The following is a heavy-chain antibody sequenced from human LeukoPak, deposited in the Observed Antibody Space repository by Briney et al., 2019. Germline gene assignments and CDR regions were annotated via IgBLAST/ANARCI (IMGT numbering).Heavy chain of an antibody. CDR2: VFYSGPT. V-gene: IGHV4-59*01. CDR3: AGTSARYFHS. CDR1: GDSIDRYY. J-gene: IGHJ4*02. Sequence: LETLSLTCTVSGDSIDRYYWSWIRQPPGEGLQWIGYVFYSGPTNYDASLKSRVAIPVDRSKNQFYLKLTSVSAADTPVYYSAGTSARYFHSRGQGTPVTVSS.